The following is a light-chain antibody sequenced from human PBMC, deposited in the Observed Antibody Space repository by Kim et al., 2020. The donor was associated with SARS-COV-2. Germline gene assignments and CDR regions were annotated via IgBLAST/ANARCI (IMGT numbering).Light chain of an antibody. V-gene: IGKV1-5*03. CDR1: QNIGNL. Sequence: DIQMTQSPSTLSASVGDRVTITCRASQNIGNLLAWYQQRPGKAPKLLIYKASSLEEGVPSRFSGSGSGTEFTLAINSLQPDDFATYYCQHYNRVCAFGQGTKLEI. CDR3: QHYNRVCA. J-gene: IGKJ2*02. CDR2: KAS.